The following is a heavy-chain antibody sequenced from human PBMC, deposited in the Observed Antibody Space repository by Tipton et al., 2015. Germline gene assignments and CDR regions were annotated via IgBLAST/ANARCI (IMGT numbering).Heavy chain of an antibody. CDR2: IYYSGST. V-gene: IGHV4-38-2*01. D-gene: IGHD4-17*01. CDR3: ARMNAVTTPPDFYFDY. Sequence: LRLSCAVSAYSISSDYYWGWIRQPPGKGLEWIGSIYYSGSTYYNPSLKSRVTISVDTSKNQFSLTVTSVTAADTAVYYCARMNAVTTPPDFYFDYWGQGTLVTVSS. CDR1: AYSISSDYY. J-gene: IGHJ4*02.